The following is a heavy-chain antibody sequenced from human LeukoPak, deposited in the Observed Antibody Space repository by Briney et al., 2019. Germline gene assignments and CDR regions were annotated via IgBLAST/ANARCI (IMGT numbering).Heavy chain of an antibody. D-gene: IGHD5-18*01. CDR3: AGRVTGYSSGYVY. CDR1: GFTFSNYA. J-gene: IGHJ4*02. V-gene: IGHV3-23*01. Sequence: GGSLRLSCVASGFTFSNYAMSWVRQAPEKGLDWVSVISGSAHKIRYTDSVKGRFTISRDNSENTVYLQMNNLRAEDTALYYCAGRVTGYSSGYVYWGQGTLVTVSS. CDR2: ISGSAHKI.